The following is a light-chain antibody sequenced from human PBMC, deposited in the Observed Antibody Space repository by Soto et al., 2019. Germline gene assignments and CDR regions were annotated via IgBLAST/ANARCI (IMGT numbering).Light chain of an antibody. CDR1: QSVSSN. J-gene: IGKJ1*01. CDR2: GAS. Sequence: EIVRTQSPATLSVSPGERATLSCRASQSVSSNLAWYQQKPGQAPRLLIYGASNKATGSPARFIGSGSGTEFTLTISCLQFEDFAVYYCQLYNNWPWTFSQGNNVEIK. V-gene: IGKV3-15*01. CDR3: QLYNNWPWT.